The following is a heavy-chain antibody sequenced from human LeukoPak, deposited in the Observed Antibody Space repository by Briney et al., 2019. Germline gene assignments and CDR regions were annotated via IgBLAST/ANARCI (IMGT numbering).Heavy chain of an antibody. CDR2: ISSSSSTI. D-gene: IGHD6-13*01. V-gene: IGHV3-48*01. Sequence: GGSLRLSCAASGFTFSSYSMNWVRQAPGKGLEWVSYISSSSSTIYYADSVKGRFTISRDNAKNSLYLQMNSLRAEDTAVYYCAGDASSWYFYYYYMDVWGKGTTVTVSS. CDR1: GFTFSSYS. CDR3: AGDASSWYFYYYYMDV. J-gene: IGHJ6*03.